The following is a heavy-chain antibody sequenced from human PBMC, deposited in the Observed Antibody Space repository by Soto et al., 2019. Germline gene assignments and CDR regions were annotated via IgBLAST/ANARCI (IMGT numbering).Heavy chain of an antibody. CDR1: GFTFDDYT. V-gene: IGHV3-9*01. CDR2: ISWNSGSI. D-gene: IGHD2-15*01. Sequence: EVQLVESGGGLVQPGRSLRLSGAAAGFTFDDYTMHWVRQAPGKGLEWVSGISWNSGSIGYADSVKGRFTISRDNAQKSLYLQMNSLRAEDTALYYCAKDKGWQQLAFFDDWGQGTLVTVSS. J-gene: IGHJ4*02. CDR3: AKDKGWQQLAFFDD.